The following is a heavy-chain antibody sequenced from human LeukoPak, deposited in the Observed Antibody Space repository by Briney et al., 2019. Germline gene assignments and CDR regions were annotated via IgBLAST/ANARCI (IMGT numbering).Heavy chain of an antibody. J-gene: IGHJ4*02. CDR2: IGGSGDST. D-gene: IGHD1-14*01. Sequence: GGSLRLSCGASGFTFSNYGMSWVRQAPGKGLEWVSAIGGSGDSTNYADSVKGRFTISRDNSKNTLYLRMNSLRVEDTALYYCARTWSFDYWGQGTLVTASS. CDR1: GFTFSNYG. V-gene: IGHV3-23*01. CDR3: ARTWSFDY.